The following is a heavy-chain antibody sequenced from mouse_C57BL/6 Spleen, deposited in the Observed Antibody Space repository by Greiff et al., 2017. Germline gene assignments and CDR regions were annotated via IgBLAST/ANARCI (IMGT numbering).Heavy chain of an antibody. D-gene: IGHD2-1*01. CDR1: GYTFTDYY. J-gene: IGHJ4*01. V-gene: IGHV1-26*01. CDR2: INPNNGGT. CDR3: ARTLYYGNYYYAMDY. Sequence: EVQLQQSGPELVKPGASVKISCKASGYTFTDYYMNWVKQSHGKSLEWIGDINPNNGGTSYNQKFKGKATLTVDKSSSTAYMELRSLTSEDSAVYYCARTLYYGNYYYAMDYWGQGTSVTVAS.